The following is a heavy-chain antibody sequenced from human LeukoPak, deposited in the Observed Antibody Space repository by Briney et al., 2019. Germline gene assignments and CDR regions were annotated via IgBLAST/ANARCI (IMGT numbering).Heavy chain of an antibody. CDR3: ASGYCSSTSCYFSFDY. V-gene: IGHV4-34*01. CDR2: IYYSGST. CDR1: GGSFSGYY. D-gene: IGHD2-2*01. J-gene: IGHJ4*02. Sequence: SETLSLTCAVYGGSFSGYYWGWIRQPPGKGLEWIGSIYYSGSTYYNPSLKSRVTISVDTSKNQFSLKLSSVTAADTAVYYCASGYCSSTSCYFSFDYWGQGTLVTVSS.